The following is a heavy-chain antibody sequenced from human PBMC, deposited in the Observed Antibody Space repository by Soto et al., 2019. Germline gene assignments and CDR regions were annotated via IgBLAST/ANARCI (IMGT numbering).Heavy chain of an antibody. CDR2: IYKSGST. CDR1: GVSISNSN. D-gene: IGHD6-25*01. Sequence: QVGLQESGARLVKPSETLSLTCTVSGVSISNSNWIWIRQSPGKGLDWVGYIYKSGSTNYNPSLKSRVTISVDTSRNQFSLKLTSVTAADTAVYYCARERHSGTWDHYYGMDVWGQGTTVTVSS. V-gene: IGHV4-59*01. CDR3: ARERHSGTWDHYYGMDV. J-gene: IGHJ6*02.